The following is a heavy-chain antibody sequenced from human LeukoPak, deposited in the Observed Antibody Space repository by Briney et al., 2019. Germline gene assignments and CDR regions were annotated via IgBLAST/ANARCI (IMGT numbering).Heavy chain of an antibody. CDR2: IIPIFGTA. D-gene: IGHD3-10*01. J-gene: IGHJ4*02. Sequence: SVKVSCKASGGTFSSYAISWVRQAPGQGLEWMGGIIPIFGTANYAQKFQGRVTITADESTSTAYMELSSLRSEDTAVYYCAHYYYDSGSRLGYWGQGTLVTVSS. V-gene: IGHV1-69*01. CDR1: GGTFSSYA. CDR3: AHYYYDSGSRLGY.